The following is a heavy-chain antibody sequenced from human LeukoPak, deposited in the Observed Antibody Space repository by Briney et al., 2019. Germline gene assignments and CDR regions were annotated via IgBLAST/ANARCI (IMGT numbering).Heavy chain of an antibody. V-gene: IGHV1-69*05. CDR1: GGTFSSYA. CDR3: ARVLYYYDSSGYSPVYYYYMDV. CDR2: IIPIFGTA. Sequence: SAKVSCKASGGTFSSYAISWVRQAPGQGLEWMGRIIPIFGTANYAQKFQGRVTITTDESTSTAYMELSSLRSEDTAVYYCARVLYYYDSSGYSPVYYYYMDVWGKGTTVTVSS. J-gene: IGHJ6*03. D-gene: IGHD3-22*01.